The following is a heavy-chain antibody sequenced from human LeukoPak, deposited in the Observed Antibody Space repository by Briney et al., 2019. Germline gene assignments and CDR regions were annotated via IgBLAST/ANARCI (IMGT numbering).Heavy chain of an antibody. CDR3: ARALIVGGSFDY. Sequence: ASVTVSCKTSGYTFSDYYMHWVRQAPGQGLEWMGWINPNSGDTNYAQKFQGRVTMTRDTSTSTVYMELSSLRSEDTAVYYCARALIVGGSFDYWGQGTLVTVSS. V-gene: IGHV1-2*02. J-gene: IGHJ4*02. CDR2: INPNSGDT. D-gene: IGHD2-15*01. CDR1: GYTFSDYY.